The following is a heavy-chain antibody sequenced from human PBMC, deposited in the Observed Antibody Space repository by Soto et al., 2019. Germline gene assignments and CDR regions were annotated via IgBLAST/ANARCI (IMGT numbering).Heavy chain of an antibody. V-gene: IGHV3-74*01. J-gene: IGHJ4*02. CDR2: INSDGSST. CDR1: GFTFSSYW. CDR3: AGGAIYGDSLDY. Sequence: GGSLRLSCAASGFTFSSYWMHWVRQAPGKGLVWVSRINSDGSSTSYADSVKGRFTISRDNAKNTLYLQMNSLRAEDTAVYYCAGGAIYGDSLDYWGQGTLVTVSS. D-gene: IGHD4-17*01.